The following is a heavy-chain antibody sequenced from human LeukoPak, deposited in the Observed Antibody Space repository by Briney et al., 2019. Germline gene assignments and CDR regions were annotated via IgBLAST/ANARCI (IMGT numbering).Heavy chain of an antibody. CDR1: GFTFSSYG. V-gene: IGHV3-30*03. J-gene: IGHJ4*02. Sequence: GGSLRLSCAASGFTFSSYGMHWVRQAPGKGLEWVAVISYDGSNKYYADSVKGRFTISRDNSKNTLYLQMNSLRAEDTAVYYCARVDAYYYGSGPFDYWGQGTLVTVSS. CDR3: ARVDAYYYGSGPFDY. D-gene: IGHD3-10*01. CDR2: ISYDGSNK.